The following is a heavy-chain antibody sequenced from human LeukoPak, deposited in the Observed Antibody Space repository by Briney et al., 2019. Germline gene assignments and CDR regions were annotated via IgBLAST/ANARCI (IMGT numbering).Heavy chain of an antibody. V-gene: IGHV3-23*01. CDR2: ISGSGGST. J-gene: IGHJ4*02. D-gene: IGHD1-26*01. CDR3: ARGSSGGSYSFDY. CDR1: GFTFSSFA. Sequence: GGSLRLSCAASGFTFSSFAMSWVRQAPGKWLEWVSAISGSGGSTYYADSVKGRFTISRDNSKNTLYLQMNSLRAEDTAVYYCARGSSGGSYSFDYWGQGTLVTVSS.